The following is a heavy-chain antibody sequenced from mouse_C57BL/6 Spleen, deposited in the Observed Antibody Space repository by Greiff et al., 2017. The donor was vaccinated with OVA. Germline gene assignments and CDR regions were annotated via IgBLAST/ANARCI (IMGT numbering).Heavy chain of an antibody. V-gene: IGHV1-62-2*01. CDR3: ARHGEWDSNPLYWYFDV. CDR1: GYTFTEYT. Sequence: QVQLKQSGAELVKPGASVKLSCKASGYTFTEYTIHWVKQRSGQGLEWIGWFYPGSGSIKYNEKFKDKVTLTADKSNSTVYMDLSRLTSEDSAVYFCARHGEWDSNPLYWYFDVWGTGTTVTVSS. CDR2: FYPGSGSI. D-gene: IGHD2-5*01. J-gene: IGHJ1*03.